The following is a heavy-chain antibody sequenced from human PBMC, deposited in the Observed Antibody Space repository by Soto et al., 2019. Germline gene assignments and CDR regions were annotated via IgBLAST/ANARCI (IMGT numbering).Heavy chain of an antibody. V-gene: IGHV3-30-3*01. J-gene: IGHJ4*02. Sequence: QVHLVESGGGVVQPGRSLRLSCAASGFTFSSYAMHWVRQAPGKGLEWVAHISHDGSNNYYADSVKGRFTISRDNSKNMVSLQMNSLRVDDTAVYYCARDRSMVVVVPGYWGQGTLVTVSS. CDR3: ARDRSMVVVVPGY. CDR1: GFTFSSYA. D-gene: IGHD2-2*01. CDR2: ISHDGSNN.